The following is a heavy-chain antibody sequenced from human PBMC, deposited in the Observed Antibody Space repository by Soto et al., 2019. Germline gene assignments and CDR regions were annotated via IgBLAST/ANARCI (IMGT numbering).Heavy chain of an antibody. CDR2: ISAYNGNT. CDR3: ARVSVGVITFGGVIVPYYFDY. J-gene: IGHJ4*02. Sequence: QVQLVQSGAEVKKPGASVKVSCKASGYTFTSYGISWVRQAPGQGLEWMGWISAYNGNTNYAQKLQGRVTMTTDTSMGTAYRELRSLRSDDTAVDYCARVSVGVITFGGVIVPYYFDYWGQGTLVTVSS. D-gene: IGHD3-16*02. V-gene: IGHV1-18*01. CDR1: GYTFTSYG.